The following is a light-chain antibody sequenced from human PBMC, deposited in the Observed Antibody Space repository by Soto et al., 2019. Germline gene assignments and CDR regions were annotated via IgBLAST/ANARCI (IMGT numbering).Light chain of an antibody. CDR3: HSYTRSSTYV. CDR1: SSDIGTYKY. CDR2: EVS. Sequence: QSALTQPASVSGSPGQSITISCTGTSSDIGTYKYVSWYQHHPGKAPKLIIFEVSYRPSGVSNRFSGSKSGNTASLTISGLLPEYEADYYCHSYTRSSTYVFGSGTKVTVL. J-gene: IGLJ1*01. V-gene: IGLV2-14*01.